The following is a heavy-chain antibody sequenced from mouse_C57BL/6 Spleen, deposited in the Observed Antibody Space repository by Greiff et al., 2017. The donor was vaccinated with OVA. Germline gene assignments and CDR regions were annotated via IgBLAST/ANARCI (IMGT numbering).Heavy chain of an antibody. CDR3: VRQGLRRGYAMDY. CDR2: IRSKSNNYAT. J-gene: IGHJ4*01. Sequence: EVQLVESGGGLVQPKGSLKLSCAASGFSFNTYAMNWVRQAPGKGLEWVARIRSKSNNYATYYADSVKDRFTISRDDSESMLYLQMNNLKTEDTAMYYCVRQGLRRGYAMDYWGQGTSVTVSS. D-gene: IGHD2-4*01. CDR1: GFSFNTYA. V-gene: IGHV10-1*01.